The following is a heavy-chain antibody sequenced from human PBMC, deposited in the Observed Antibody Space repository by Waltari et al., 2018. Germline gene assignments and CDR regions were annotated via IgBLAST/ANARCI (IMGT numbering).Heavy chain of an antibody. Sequence: QVQLVESGGGVVQPGGSLRLSCAASGFTFSSYGMPWVRPAPGKGMGWVAFSRYDGSNKYYADSVKGRFTISRDNSKNTLYLQMNSRRAEDTAVYYCSGAAGANYYMDVWGKGTTVTISS. D-gene: IGHD6-13*01. CDR2: SRYDGSNK. CDR3: SGAAGANYYMDV. V-gene: IGHV3-30*02. CDR1: GFTFSSYG. J-gene: IGHJ6*03.